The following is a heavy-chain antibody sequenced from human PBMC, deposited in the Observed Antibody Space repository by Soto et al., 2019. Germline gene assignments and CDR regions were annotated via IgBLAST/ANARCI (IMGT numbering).Heavy chain of an antibody. Sequence: GSLRLSCAASGFTFSIYGMHWVRQAPGKGLEWVAVISYDGSNKYYADSVKGRFTISRDNSKNTLYLQMNSLRAEDTAVYYCAKDGGSGYYYDFDYWGQGTLVTVSS. CDR3: AKDGGSGYYYDFDY. CDR1: GFTFSIYG. J-gene: IGHJ4*02. CDR2: ISYDGSNK. V-gene: IGHV3-30*18. D-gene: IGHD3-22*01.